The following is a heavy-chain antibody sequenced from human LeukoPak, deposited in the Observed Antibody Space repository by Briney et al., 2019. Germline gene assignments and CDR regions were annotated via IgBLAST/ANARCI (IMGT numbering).Heavy chain of an antibody. CDR2: IYTSGST. V-gene: IGHV4-61*02. Sequence: SETLSLTCTVSGGSISSSSYYWSWIRQPAGKGLEWIGRIYTSGSTNYNPSLKSRVTISVDTSKNQFSLKLSSVTAADTAVYYCARDYGGYGDGNWFDPWGQGTLVTVSS. D-gene: IGHD4-17*01. J-gene: IGHJ5*02. CDR1: GGSISSSSYY. CDR3: ARDYGGYGDGNWFDP.